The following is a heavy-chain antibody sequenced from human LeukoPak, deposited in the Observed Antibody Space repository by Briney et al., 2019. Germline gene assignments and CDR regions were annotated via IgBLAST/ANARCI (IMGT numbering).Heavy chain of an antibody. J-gene: IGHJ4*02. Sequence: ASVKASCKASGYTFTDYNLHWVRQAPGEGVEWMGWINPKSGGTKFAQKHQGGVTMTADTSIDTAYLELSNLKSDDTAIYYCARSSSGWPLYFDCWGQGTLVTVSS. CDR2: INPKSGGT. CDR1: GYTFTDYN. D-gene: IGHD6-19*01. V-gene: IGHV1-2*02. CDR3: ARSSSGWPLYFDC.